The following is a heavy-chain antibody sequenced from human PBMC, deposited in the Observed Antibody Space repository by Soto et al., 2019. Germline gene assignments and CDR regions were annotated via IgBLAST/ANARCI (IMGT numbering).Heavy chain of an antibody. CDR2: IYYSGST. J-gene: IGHJ5*02. Sequence: ALSLTCAVSGGSISSGGYYWSWIRQHPGKGLEWIGYIYYSGSTYYNPSLKSRATISVDTSKNQFSLKLSSATAADTAVYYCARVGLMRGYYYDSSGRDWFDPWGQGTLVPVSS. CDR3: ARVGLMRGYYYDSSGRDWFDP. V-gene: IGHV4-31*11. D-gene: IGHD3-22*01. CDR1: GGSISSGGYY.